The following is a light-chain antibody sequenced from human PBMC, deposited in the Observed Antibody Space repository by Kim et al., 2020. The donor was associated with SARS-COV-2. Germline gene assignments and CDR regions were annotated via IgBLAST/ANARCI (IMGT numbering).Light chain of an antibody. CDR1: QSVIRDY. V-gene: IGKV3-20*01. CDR3: HQYGSSPRT. CDR2: GAS. Sequence: SPGGRATLSCRASQSVIRDYLAWYQQKPGQAPRLLIYGASTRATGIPERFSGSGSGTDFTLIISRLEPEDFALYYCHQYGSSPRTFGQGTKVDIK. J-gene: IGKJ1*01.